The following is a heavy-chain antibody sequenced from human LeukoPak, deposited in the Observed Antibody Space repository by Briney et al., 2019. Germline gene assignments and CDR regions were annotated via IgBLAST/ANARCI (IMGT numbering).Heavy chain of an antibody. V-gene: IGHV3-21*06. CDR2: ISSSSSYI. Sequence: SGGSLRLSCEASGFTFSSYTMNWVRRAPGKGLEWVSSISSSSSYIYYADSMKGRFTISRDNAKNSLYLQMNSPRAEDTAVYYCARGEPTTQAFDIWGQGTMVTVSS. CDR3: ARGEPTTQAFDI. D-gene: IGHD1-14*01. J-gene: IGHJ3*02. CDR1: GFTFSSYT.